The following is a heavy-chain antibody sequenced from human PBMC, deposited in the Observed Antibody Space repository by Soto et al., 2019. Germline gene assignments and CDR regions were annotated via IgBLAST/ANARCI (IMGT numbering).Heavy chain of an antibody. CDR3: VRERGLSSFYGMDV. CDR2: ITTGGGTI. CDR1: GFTFSSYE. J-gene: IGHJ6*02. V-gene: IGHV3-48*03. D-gene: IGHD3-10*01. Sequence: GGSLSLSCAASGFTFSSYEMNWVRQAPGKGLEWLSYITTGGGTIYYADSAKGRFTISRDNAKNSLYLQMNSLRAEDTAVYYCVRERGLSSFYGMDVWGQGTTVTVSS.